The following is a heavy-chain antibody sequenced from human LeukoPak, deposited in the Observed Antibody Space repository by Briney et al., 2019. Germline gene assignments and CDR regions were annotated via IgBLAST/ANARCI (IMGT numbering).Heavy chain of an antibody. V-gene: IGHV3-30*04. CDR3: ASLGRHAYDLDY. CDR2: ISHDGSNE. Sequence: GGSLRLSCAASGFTFSGYTMHWVRQAPGKGLEWVAVISHDGSNEYYADSVKGRFTISRDNSKNTLYLLMNSLRAEDTAVYYCASLGRHAYDLDYWGQGTLVTVSS. J-gene: IGHJ4*02. CDR1: GFTFSGYT. D-gene: IGHD5-12*01.